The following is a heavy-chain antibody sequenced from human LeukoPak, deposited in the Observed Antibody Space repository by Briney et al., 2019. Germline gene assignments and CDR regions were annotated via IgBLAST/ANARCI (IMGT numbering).Heavy chain of an antibody. CDR3: ARHIWLFDP. CDR2: NNYSGST. J-gene: IGHJ5*02. Sequence: AETLPLSCSVSGGSISSSSYYWGWIRRPPGKGRECIVSNNYSGSTYNYPSRRRRVTISVDTSKNQFSLKLSSVTAADTAVYYWARHIWLFDPWGQGTLVTVSS. D-gene: IGHD3-10*01. CDR1: GGSISSSSYY. V-gene: IGHV4-39*01.